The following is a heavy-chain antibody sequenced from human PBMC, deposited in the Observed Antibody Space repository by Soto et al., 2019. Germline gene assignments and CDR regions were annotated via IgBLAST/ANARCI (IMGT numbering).Heavy chain of an antibody. CDR1: GGSITSGGYS. V-gene: IGHV4-30-2*01. J-gene: IGHJ6*02. D-gene: IGHD2-15*01. CDR3: ARGGVVVAATLPYYYYYGMDV. Sequence: PSETLSLTGAASGGSITSGGYSWSWIRQPPGKGLGWIGYIYHSGSTSYNPSLKSRVTISVVRSKNQCSLKLSSVTAADTAVYYCARGGVVVAATLPYYYYYGMDVWGQGTTVTVSS. CDR2: IYHSGST.